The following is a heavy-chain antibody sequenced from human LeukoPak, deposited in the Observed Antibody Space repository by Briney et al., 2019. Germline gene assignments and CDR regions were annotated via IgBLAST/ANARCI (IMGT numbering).Heavy chain of an antibody. CDR2: ISNSGST. D-gene: IGHD1-26*01. V-gene: IGHV4-4*07. CDR3: AREAGASSFRPLDC. J-gene: IGHJ4*02. CDR1: GGSISNYY. Sequence: SETLSLTCIVSGGSISNYYWSWIRQPAGKGLEWIGRISNSGSTNYNLVHKSRVTMSVDTSKKQFSVRLSSVTAADTAMYYCAREAGASSFRPLDCWGQGVLVSVSS.